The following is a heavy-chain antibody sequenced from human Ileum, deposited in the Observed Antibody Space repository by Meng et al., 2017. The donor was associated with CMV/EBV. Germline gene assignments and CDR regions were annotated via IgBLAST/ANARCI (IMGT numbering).Heavy chain of an antibody. D-gene: IGHD6-6*01. J-gene: IGHJ4*02. CDR1: GFSFSSYA. CDR2: ISYDGTNK. V-gene: IGHV3-30*04. CDR3: VRDRRAARPREFDY. Sequence: ASGFSFSSYAMHWVRQAPGKGLEWVAVISYDGTNKYYADSVGGRFTISRDNSQNTLFLQVNSLRGADTAVYYCVRDRRAARPREFDYWGQGTLVTVSS.